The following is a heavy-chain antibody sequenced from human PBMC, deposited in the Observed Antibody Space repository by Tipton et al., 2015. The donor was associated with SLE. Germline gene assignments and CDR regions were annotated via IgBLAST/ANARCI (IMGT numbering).Heavy chain of an antibody. CDR2: LYHRGST. CDR1: GYSLTSCDY. CDR3: ARDPYDSTWRNGWFDP. V-gene: IGHV4-38-2*02. J-gene: IGHJ5*02. D-gene: IGHD6-13*01. Sequence: TLSLTCAVSGYSLTSCDYWGWIRQPPGKGLEWVGSLYHRGSTYYNPSLKSRVTISTDTSKNEIYLKLTSVTATDTAVYFCARDPYDSTWRNGWFDPWGQGTLVTVSS.